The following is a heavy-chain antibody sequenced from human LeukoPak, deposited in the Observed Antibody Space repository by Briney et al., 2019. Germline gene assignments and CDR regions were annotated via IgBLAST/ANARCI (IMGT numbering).Heavy chain of an antibody. CDR2: ISAYNGNT. CDR3: AREVRGVVSNWFDP. V-gene: IGHV1-18*01. CDR1: GYTFTSYG. J-gene: IGHJ5*02. Sequence: ASVKVSCKASGYTFTSYGISWVRQAPGQGLEWMGWISAYNGNTNYAQKLQGRVTMTTDTSTSTAYMELRSLRSDDTAVYYCAREVRGVVSNWFDPWGQGTLVTVSS. D-gene: IGHD3-10*01.